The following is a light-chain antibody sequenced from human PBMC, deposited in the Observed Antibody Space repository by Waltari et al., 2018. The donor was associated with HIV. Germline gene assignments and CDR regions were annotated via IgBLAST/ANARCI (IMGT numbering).Light chain of an antibody. CDR1: KLGDKY. CDR2: QDS. Sequence: SYEVTQPPSVSVSPGQTASITCSGDKLGDKYACWYQQRPGQSPVLVIYQDSKRPSAIPERFSGSNSGNTATLTISGTHAMDEADYYCQAWDSSTVVFGGGTKLTVL. CDR3: QAWDSSTVV. V-gene: IGLV3-1*01. J-gene: IGLJ2*01.